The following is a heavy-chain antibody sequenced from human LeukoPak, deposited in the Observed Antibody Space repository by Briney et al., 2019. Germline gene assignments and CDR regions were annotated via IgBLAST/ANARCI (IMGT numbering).Heavy chain of an antibody. D-gene: IGHD3-16*01. CDR1: GYTFTGY. V-gene: IGHV1-2*02. Sequence: GASVKVSCKASGYTFTGYMHWVRQAPGPGLEWMGFIDPNNGGTNYAQKFQGRVTLTRDTSISTAYMELSSLRSDDTAVYHCATDEGGWGQGTLVTVSS. CDR2: IDPNNGGT. J-gene: IGHJ1*01. CDR3: ATDEGG.